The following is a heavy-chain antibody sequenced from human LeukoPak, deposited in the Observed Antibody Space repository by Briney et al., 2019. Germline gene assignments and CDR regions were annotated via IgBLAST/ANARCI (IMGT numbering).Heavy chain of an antibody. Sequence: PGGSLRLSCAASGFTFSSYSMNWVRQAPGKGLEWVSYISSSSSTIYYADSVKGRFTISRDNAKNSLYLQMNSLRAEDTAVYYCARSGSWDNYYYYYMDVWGKGTTVTVSS. CDR2: ISSSSSTI. J-gene: IGHJ6*03. CDR3: ARSGSWDNYYYYYMDV. V-gene: IGHV3-48*01. D-gene: IGHD3-10*01. CDR1: GFTFSSYS.